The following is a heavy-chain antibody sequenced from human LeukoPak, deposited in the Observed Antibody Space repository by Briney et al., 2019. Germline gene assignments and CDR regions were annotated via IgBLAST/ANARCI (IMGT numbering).Heavy chain of an antibody. CDR1: GFTFSWYA. Sequence: PGGSLRLSCAASGFTFSWYAMSWVRQAPGKGLEWVSAISGSAGSPHYADSVRGRFTISRDNSKNTLYLQMNSLRAEDTAVYYCASLYSYGMDVWGQGTTVTVSS. V-gene: IGHV3-23*01. J-gene: IGHJ6*02. D-gene: IGHD2-2*02. CDR2: ISGSAGSP. CDR3: ASLYSYGMDV.